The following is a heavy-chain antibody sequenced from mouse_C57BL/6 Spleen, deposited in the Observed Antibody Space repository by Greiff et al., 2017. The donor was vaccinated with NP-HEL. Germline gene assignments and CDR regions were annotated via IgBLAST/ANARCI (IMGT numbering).Heavy chain of an antibody. D-gene: IGHD2-12*01. CDR1: GYTFTSYW. V-gene: IGHV1-50*01. CDR2: IDPSDSYT. J-gene: IGHJ4*01. Sequence: QVQLQQPGAELVKPGASVKLSCKASGYTFTSYWMQWVKQRPGQGLEWIGEIDPSDSYTNYNQKFKGKATLTVDTSASTAYMQLSSLTSEDSAVYYCARGGVTTYYYAMDYWGQGTSVTVSS. CDR3: ARGGVTTYYYAMDY.